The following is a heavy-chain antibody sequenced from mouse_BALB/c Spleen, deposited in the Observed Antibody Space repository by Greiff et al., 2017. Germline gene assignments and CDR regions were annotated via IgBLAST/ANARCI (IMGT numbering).Heavy chain of an antibody. CDR2: ISSGSSTI. Sequence: EVNVVESGGGLVQPGGSRKLSCAASGFTFSSFGMHWVRQAPEKGLEWVAYISSGSSTIYYADTVKGRFTISRDNPKNTLFLQMTSLRSEDTAMYYCARDYYGSSPFAYWGQGTLVTVSA. CDR3: ARDYYGSSPFAY. V-gene: IGHV5-17*02. D-gene: IGHD1-1*01. J-gene: IGHJ3*01. CDR1: GFTFSSFG.